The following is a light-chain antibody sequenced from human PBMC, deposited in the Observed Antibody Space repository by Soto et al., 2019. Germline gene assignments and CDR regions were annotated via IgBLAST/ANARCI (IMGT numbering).Light chain of an antibody. CDR3: QQYGISPGT. J-gene: IGKJ3*01. CDR2: DAS. V-gene: IGKV3-20*01. CDR1: QTVSNY. Sequence: EIVLTQSPGTLSLSPGERVTLSCRASQTVSNYLAWYQQKPGQAPRLLIYDASSRATGIPDRFSGIGSGTDFTLTISRLEPEDFAVYYCQQYGISPGTFGPGTKVGIK.